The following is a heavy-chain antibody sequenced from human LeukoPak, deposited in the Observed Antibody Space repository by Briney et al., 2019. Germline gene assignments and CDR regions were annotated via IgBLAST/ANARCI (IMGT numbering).Heavy chain of an antibody. CDR1: GYTFTSYY. J-gene: IGHJ3*02. CDR3: AGDGYSYGRDAFDI. V-gene: IGHV1-46*03. CDR2: ISPSGGST. D-gene: IGHD5-18*01. Sequence: ASVKVSCKASGYTFTSYYMHWVRQAPGQGPEWMGVISPSGGSTTYAQKFQGRVTLTRDMSTSTDYLELSSLRSEDTAVYYCAGDGYSYGRDAFDIWGQGTMVTVSS.